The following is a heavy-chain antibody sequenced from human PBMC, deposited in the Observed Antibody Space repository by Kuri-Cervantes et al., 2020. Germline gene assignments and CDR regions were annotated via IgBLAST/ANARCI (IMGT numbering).Heavy chain of an antibody. CDR2: IHYSGST. D-gene: IGHD3-22*01. J-gene: IGHJ4*02. Sequence: SETLSLTCTVSGGSISSGDYYWSWIRQPPGKGLEWIGYIHYSGSTYYNPSLKSRVTISVDTSKDQFSLKLSSVTAADTAVYYCVRRGYYYDSSGYRAYYFDYWGQGTLVTVSS. V-gene: IGHV4-30-4*01. CDR1: GGSISSGDYY. CDR3: VRRGYYYDSSGYRAYYFDY.